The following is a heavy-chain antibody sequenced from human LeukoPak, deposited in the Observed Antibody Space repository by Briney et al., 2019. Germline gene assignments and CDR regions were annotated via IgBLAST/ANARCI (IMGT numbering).Heavy chain of an antibody. CDR3: AREAVVVGPYEYNWFDP. Sequence: PGGSLRLSCAASGFTFSSYWMTWVRQAPGKGLEWVANIREDGSEKYYVDSVKGRFTISRDNAKNSLYLQVNSLRAEDTAVYYCAREAVVVGPYEYNWFDPWGQGTLVTVSS. D-gene: IGHD1-26*01. CDR2: IREDGSEK. J-gene: IGHJ5*02. CDR1: GFTFSSYW. V-gene: IGHV3-7*01.